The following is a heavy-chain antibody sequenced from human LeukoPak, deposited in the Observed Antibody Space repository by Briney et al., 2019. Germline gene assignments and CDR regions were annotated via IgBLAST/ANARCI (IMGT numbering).Heavy chain of an antibody. CDR1: GGTFSSYA. D-gene: IGHD6-19*01. CDR2: IIPIFGTA. J-gene: IGHJ4*02. Sequence: GASVTVSCTASGGTFSSYAISWVRQAPGQGLEWMGGIIPIFGTANYAQKFQGRVTITADESTSTAYMELSSLRSEDTAVYYCASLDLAVAGLWGQGTLVTVSS. V-gene: IGHV1-69*01. CDR3: ASLDLAVAGL.